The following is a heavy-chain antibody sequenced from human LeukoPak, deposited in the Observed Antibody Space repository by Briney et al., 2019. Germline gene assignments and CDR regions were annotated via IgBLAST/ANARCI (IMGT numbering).Heavy chain of an antibody. CDR3: ARTTEGGYTYDYFYYYYMDV. CDR1: GGSISSYY. V-gene: IGHV4-59*01. D-gene: IGHD5-18*01. CDR2: IYYSGST. Sequence: PSETLSLTCTVSGGSISSYYWSWIRQPPGKGLEWTGYIYYSGSTNYNPSLKSRVTISVDTSKNQFSLKLSSVTAADTAVYYCARTTEGGYTYDYFYYYYMDVWGKGTTVTISS. J-gene: IGHJ6*03.